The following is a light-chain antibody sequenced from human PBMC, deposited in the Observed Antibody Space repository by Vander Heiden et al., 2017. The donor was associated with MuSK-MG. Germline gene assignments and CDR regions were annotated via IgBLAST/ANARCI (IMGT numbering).Light chain of an antibody. J-gene: IGKJ1*01. CDR2: AAS. CDR3: LHDYSYPRT. Sequence: AIQWTQSPSSLPASVAGNVTITCQSSQDIKNDLGGYQQKPGKAPKLLIYAASSLQGGVPSRFSGSGSGTDFTLTISSLQPEDSATYYCLHDYSYPRTFGQGTKVEIK. V-gene: IGKV1-6*01. CDR1: QDIKND.